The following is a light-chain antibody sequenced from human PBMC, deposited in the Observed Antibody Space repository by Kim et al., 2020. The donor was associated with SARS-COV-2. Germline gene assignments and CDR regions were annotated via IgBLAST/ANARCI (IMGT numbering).Light chain of an antibody. CDR2: VNSDGSH. J-gene: IGLJ3*02. CDR3: QTWGTGIRV. CDR1: SGHSSYA. V-gene: IGLV4-69*01. Sequence: QLVLTQSPSASASLEASVKLTCTLSSGHSSYAIAWHQQQPEKGPRYLMKVNSDGSHTKGDGIPDRFSGSSSGTERYLTISSLQSEDEADYYCQTWGTGIRVFGGGTKLTVL.